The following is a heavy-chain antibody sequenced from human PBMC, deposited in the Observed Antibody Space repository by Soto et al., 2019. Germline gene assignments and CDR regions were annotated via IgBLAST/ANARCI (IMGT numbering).Heavy chain of an antibody. D-gene: IGHD2-2*01. V-gene: IGHV1-3*01. CDR3: ARGLQGYCSSTSCYSGYYYMDV. J-gene: IGHJ6*03. CDR1: GYTFTSYA. CDR2: INAGNGNT. Sequence: ASVKVSCKASGYTFTSYATHWVRQAPGQRLEWMGWINAGNGNTKYSQKFQGRVTITRNTSTSTAYMELSSLRSEDTAVYYCARGLQGYCSSTSCYSGYYYMDVWGKGTTVTVSS.